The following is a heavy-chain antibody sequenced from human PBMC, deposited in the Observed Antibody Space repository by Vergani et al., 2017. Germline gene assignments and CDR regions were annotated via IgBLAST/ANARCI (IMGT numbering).Heavy chain of an antibody. V-gene: IGHV4-59*01. CDR2: IYYSGST. J-gene: IGHJ6*02. Sequence: QVQLQESGPGLVKPSETLSLTCTVSGGSISSYYWSWIRQPPGKGLEWIGYIYYSGSTNYNPSLKSRVTISVDTSKNQFSLKLSSVTAADTAVYYCARDDIVRFLGSPQYYYYGMDVWGQGTTVTVSS. CDR3: ARDDIVRFLGSPQYYYYGMDV. D-gene: IGHD3-3*01. CDR1: GGSISSYY.